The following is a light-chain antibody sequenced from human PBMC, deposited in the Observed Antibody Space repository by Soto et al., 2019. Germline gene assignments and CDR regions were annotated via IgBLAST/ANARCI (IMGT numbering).Light chain of an antibody. Sequence: EIVMTQSPATLSVSPGERATLSCRASQSVSSNLAWYQQRPGQAPRLLMYDASTRATGIPARFSGRGSGTEFTLTISSLQSEDSAVFYCQQYNDWPRTFGQGTKVDIK. V-gene: IGKV3-15*01. J-gene: IGKJ1*01. CDR3: QQYNDWPRT. CDR1: QSVSSN. CDR2: DAS.